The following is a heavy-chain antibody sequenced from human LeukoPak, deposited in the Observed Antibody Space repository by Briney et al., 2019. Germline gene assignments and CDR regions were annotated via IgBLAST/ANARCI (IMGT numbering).Heavy chain of an antibody. Sequence: GASVKVSCKASGYTFSDYDVNWVRQAPGQGLEWMGWMNPTSGDTGYAQKFQGRVTMTRSMSRNTAYMGLSRLRSEDTAVYFCARVVMKAFYYYYMDVWGKGTTIIISS. V-gene: IGHV1-8*01. CDR1: GYTFSDYD. J-gene: IGHJ6*03. CDR2: MNPTSGDT. CDR3: ARVVMKAFYYYYMDV. D-gene: IGHD2-21*01.